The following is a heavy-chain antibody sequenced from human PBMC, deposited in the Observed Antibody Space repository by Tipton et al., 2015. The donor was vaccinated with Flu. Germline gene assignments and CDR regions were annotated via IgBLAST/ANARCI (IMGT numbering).Heavy chain of an antibody. Sequence: SLRLSCAASGFTLSSYWMSWVRQAPGKGLEWVANIKYDGSEKYYVDSVKGRFTISRDNAKNSLYLQMNSLRSEDTAVYYCARAWAAAGSAWGQGTLVTVSS. V-gene: IGHV3-7*01. D-gene: IGHD6-13*01. CDR2: IKYDGSEK. CDR3: ARAWAAAGSA. CDR1: GFTLSSYW. J-gene: IGHJ5*02.